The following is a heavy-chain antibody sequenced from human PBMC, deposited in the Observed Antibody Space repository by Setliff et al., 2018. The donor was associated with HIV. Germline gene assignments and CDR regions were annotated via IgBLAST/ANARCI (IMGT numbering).Heavy chain of an antibody. CDR3: ARDFGGYCSSMSCPGLFDP. Sequence: SVKVSCKASGGTFSSYSISWVRQAPGQGLEWMGGIIPILSIASYAQKFQGRVTITADKSTSTVYMELSSLRSEDTAVYYCARDFGGYCSSMSCPGLFDPWGQGTLVTVSS. V-gene: IGHV1-69*10. CDR1: GGTFSSYS. D-gene: IGHD2-2*01. CDR2: IIPILSIA. J-gene: IGHJ5*02.